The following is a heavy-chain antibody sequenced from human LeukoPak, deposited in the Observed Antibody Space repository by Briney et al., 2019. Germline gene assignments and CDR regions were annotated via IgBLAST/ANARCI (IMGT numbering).Heavy chain of an antibody. J-gene: IGHJ6*03. V-gene: IGHV4-38-2*02. CDR3: ARKNYYGSGGYYMDV. D-gene: IGHD3-10*01. CDR2: IYHSGST. CDR1: GYSISSGYY. Sequence: PSETLSLTCTVSGYSISSGYYWGWIRQPPGKGLEWIGSIYHSGSTYYNPSLKSRVTISVDTSKNQFSLKLSSVTAADTAVYYCARKNYYGSGGYYMDVWGKGTTVTISS.